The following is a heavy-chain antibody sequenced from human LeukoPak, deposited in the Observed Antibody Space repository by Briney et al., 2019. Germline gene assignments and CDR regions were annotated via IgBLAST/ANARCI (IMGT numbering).Heavy chain of an antibody. D-gene: IGHD1-26*01. CDR1: GFTFSSYA. CDR3: AKPLGGSYLFDR. CDR2: IEVGGAIT. Sequence: GWSLRLSCAASGFTFSSYAMTWVRLAPGKGLEWVSTIEVGGAITHYAASVKGRFTISRDTSKKILYLQMDSLRPEDTAVYYCAKPLGGSYLFDRWGQGTLVTVSS. V-gene: IGHV3-23*01. J-gene: IGHJ4*02.